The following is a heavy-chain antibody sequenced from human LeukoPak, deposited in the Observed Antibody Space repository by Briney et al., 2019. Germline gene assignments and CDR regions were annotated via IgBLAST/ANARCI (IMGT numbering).Heavy chain of an antibody. CDR3: ARTSYRSYYVWFDP. V-gene: IGHV4-34*01. D-gene: IGHD1-26*01. Sequence: PSETLSLTCAVYGGSFSGYYWSWIRQPPGKGLEWIGEINHSGSTNYNPSLKSRVTISADASKNQFSLKLSSVTAADTAVYYCARTSYRSYYVWFDPWGQGTLVTVSS. CDR1: GGSFSGYY. J-gene: IGHJ5*02. CDR2: INHSGST.